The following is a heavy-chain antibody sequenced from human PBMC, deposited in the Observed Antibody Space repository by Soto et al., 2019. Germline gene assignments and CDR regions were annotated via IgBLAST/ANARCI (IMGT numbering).Heavy chain of an antibody. V-gene: IGHV3-33*01. D-gene: IGHD3-3*01. Sequence: GGSLRLSCAASGFTFSSYGMHWVRQAPGKGLEWVAVIWYDGSNKYYADSVKGRFTISRDNSKNTLYLQMNSLRAEDTAVYYCARDVPFYDFWSGYYYYYYGMDVWGQGTTVTVSS. CDR2: IWYDGSNK. J-gene: IGHJ6*02. CDR3: ARDVPFYDFWSGYYYYYYGMDV. CDR1: GFTFSSYG.